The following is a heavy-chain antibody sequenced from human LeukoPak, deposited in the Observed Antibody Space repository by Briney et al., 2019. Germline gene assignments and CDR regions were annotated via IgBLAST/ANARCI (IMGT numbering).Heavy chain of an antibody. J-gene: IGHJ6*03. V-gene: IGHV3-49*04. Sequence: PGRSLRLSCTASGFTFGDYAMSWVRQAPGKGLEWVGFIRSKAYGGTTEYAASVKGRFTISRDDSKSIAYLQMNSLKTEDTAVYYRTRDQVWIFGVVQRSYYYYMDVWGKGTTVTVSS. CDR2: IRSKAYGGTT. CDR1: GFTFGDYA. CDR3: TRDQVWIFGVVQRSYYYYMDV. D-gene: IGHD3-3*01.